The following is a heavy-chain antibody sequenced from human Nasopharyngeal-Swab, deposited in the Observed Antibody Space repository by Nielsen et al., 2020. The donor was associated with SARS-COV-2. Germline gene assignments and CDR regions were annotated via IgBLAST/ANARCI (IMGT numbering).Heavy chain of an antibody. CDR2: IYTSGST. J-gene: IGHJ4*02. CDR3: ARRALRYFDWLLPYFDY. D-gene: IGHD3-9*01. V-gene: IGHV4-4*07. Sequence: SETLSLTCTVSGGSISSYYWSWIRQPAGKGLEWIGRIYTSGSTNYNPSLKSRVTMSVDTSKNQFSLKLSSVTAADTAVYYCARRALRYFDWLLPYFDYWGQGTLVTVSS. CDR1: GGSISSYY.